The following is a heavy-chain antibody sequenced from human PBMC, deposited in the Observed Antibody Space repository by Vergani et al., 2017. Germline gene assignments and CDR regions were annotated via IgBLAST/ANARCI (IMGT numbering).Heavy chain of an antibody. CDR1: GYTFTGYY. CDR2: INPNSGGT. J-gene: IGHJ1*01. V-gene: IGHV1-2*02. Sequence: QVQLVQSGAEVKKPGASVKVSCKASGYTFTGYYMHWVRQAPGQGLEWMGWINPNSGGTNYAQKFQGRVTMTRDTSISTAYMERSRLRSDDTAVYYCARGGQRGGKTTVTTVVVYFQHWGQSTLVIVSA. D-gene: IGHD4-17*01. CDR3: ARGGQRGGKTTVTTVVVYFQH.